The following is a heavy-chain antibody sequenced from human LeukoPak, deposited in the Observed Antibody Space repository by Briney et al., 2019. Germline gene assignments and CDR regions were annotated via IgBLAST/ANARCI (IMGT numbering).Heavy chain of an antibody. CDR1: GGSFSGYY. CDR2: INHSGST. Sequence: SETLSLTCAVYGGSFSGYYWSWIRQPPGKGLEWTGEINHSGSTNYNPSLKSRVTISVDTSKNQFSLKLSSVTAADTAVYYCARDGGYSNPYYYYYYYMDVWGKGTTVTVSS. V-gene: IGHV4-34*01. J-gene: IGHJ6*03. D-gene: IGHD4-11*01. CDR3: ARDGGYSNPYYYYYYYMDV.